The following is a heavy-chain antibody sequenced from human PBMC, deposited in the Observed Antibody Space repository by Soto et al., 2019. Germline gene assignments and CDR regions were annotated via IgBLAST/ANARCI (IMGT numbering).Heavy chain of an antibody. CDR3: TTGPNIVVVPAAMVPSNYYYYMDV. CDR2: IKSKTDGGTT. D-gene: IGHD2-2*01. J-gene: IGHJ6*03. CDR1: GFTFSNAW. Sequence: PGGSLRLACAASGFTFSNAWMSWVRQAPGKGLEWVGRIKSKTDGGTTDYAAPVKGRFTISRDDSKNTLYLQMNSLKTEDTAVYYCTTGPNIVVVPAAMVPSNYYYYMDVWGKGATVTVSS. V-gene: IGHV3-15*01.